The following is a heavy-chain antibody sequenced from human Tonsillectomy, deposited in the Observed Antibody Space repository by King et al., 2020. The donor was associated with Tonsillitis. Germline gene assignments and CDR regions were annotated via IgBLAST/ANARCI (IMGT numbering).Heavy chain of an antibody. J-gene: IGHJ4*02. Sequence: VQLVESGGGLVKPGGSPRLSCAASGFTFSNAWMSWVRLAPGKGLEWVGRIKSKTDGGTTDYAAPVKGRFTISRDDSKNTLYLQMNSLKTEDTAVYYCTTGPLWFGELLFDYWGQGTLVTVSS. CDR2: IKSKTDGGTT. D-gene: IGHD3-10*01. V-gene: IGHV3-15*01. CDR3: TTGPLWFGELLFDY. CDR1: GFTFSNAW.